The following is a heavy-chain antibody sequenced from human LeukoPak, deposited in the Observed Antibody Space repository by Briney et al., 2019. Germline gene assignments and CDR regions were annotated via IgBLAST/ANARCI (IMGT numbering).Heavy chain of an antibody. V-gene: IGHV4-38-2*02. CDR2: IYHSGST. CDR1: GYSISSGYY. D-gene: IGHD3-3*01. Sequence: PSETLSLTCTVSGYSISSGYYWGWIRQPPGKGLEWIGSIYHSGSTYYNPSLKSRVTISVDTSKNQFSLKLSSVTAADTAVYYCARDREELRFLEWLPDRRFDPWGQGTLVTVSS. CDR3: ARDREELRFLEWLPDRRFDP. J-gene: IGHJ5*02.